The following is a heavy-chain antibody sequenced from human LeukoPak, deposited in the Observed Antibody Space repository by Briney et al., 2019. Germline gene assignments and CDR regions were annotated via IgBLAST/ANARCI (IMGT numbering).Heavy chain of an antibody. CDR3: ARMYGSGSYTVDY. D-gene: IGHD3-10*01. V-gene: IGHV1-2*02. J-gene: IGHJ4*01. Sequence: ASVKVSCKASGYTFTGYYMHWVRQAPGQGLEWMGWINPNSGGTNYAQKFQGRVTMTRDTSISTAYMELSRLRSDDTAVYYCARMYGSGSYTVDYWGQEPWSPSPQ. CDR2: INPNSGGT. CDR1: GYTFTGYY.